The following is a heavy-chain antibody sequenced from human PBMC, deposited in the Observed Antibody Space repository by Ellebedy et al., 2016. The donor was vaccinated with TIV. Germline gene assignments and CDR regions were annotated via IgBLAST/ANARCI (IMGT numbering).Heavy chain of an antibody. CDR3: ARDSTSGASASFRFDP. D-gene: IGHD6-19*01. CDR2: IDPSGGRT. J-gene: IGHJ5*02. V-gene: IGHV1-46*01. CDR1: GYTLTEFF. Sequence: AASVKVSCKVSGYTLTEFFMHWVRQAPGQGPEWMGIIDPSGGRTTNAQKFQGRVTMTRDTSTSTVYMELSSLRSEDTAVYYCARDSTSGASASFRFDPWGQGTLVIVSS.